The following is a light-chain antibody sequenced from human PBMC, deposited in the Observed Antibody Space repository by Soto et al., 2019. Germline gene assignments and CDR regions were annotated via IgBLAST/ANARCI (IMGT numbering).Light chain of an antibody. J-gene: IGKJ3*01. CDR3: QHYNGPSS. CDR1: HSINSY. Sequence: DIQMTQSPSTLSASVGDRVTITCRASHSINSYLAWYQQKPGEAPKLLIYDASRLQSGVPSRFSGSGSGTEFSLSINSLHPDDFATYYCQHYNGPSSLGPGTKVDI. V-gene: IGKV1-5*01. CDR2: DAS.